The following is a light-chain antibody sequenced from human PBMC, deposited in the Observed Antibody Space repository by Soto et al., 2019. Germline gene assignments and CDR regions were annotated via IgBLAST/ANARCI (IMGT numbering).Light chain of an antibody. CDR2: SGS. CDR3: QQSNSIPRT. CDR1: QTVRNY. Sequence: DIQLTQSPASLSASVGDRVTITCRASQTVRNYLNWYQQKPGIAPKLLIYSGSSLQSGVPSRFSGSGSGTDFTLTISNLQPEDFASYYCQQSNSIPRTFGQGTKVDIK. V-gene: IGKV1-39*01. J-gene: IGKJ1*01.